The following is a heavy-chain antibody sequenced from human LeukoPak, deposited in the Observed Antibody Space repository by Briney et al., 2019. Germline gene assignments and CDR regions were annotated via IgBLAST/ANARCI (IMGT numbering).Heavy chain of an antibody. V-gene: IGHV1-2*02. CDR1: GYTFTGYY. Sequence: ASVKVSCKTSGYTFTGYYMHWVRQAPAQGLEWMGWINPNSGATTYAQKFQGRVTMTRDTSTSTVYMELSSLRSDDTAVYCCARPLGSLKEYWWFDPWGQGTLVTVSS. CDR2: INPNSGAT. D-gene: IGHD2/OR15-2a*01. CDR3: ARPLGSLKEYWWFDP. J-gene: IGHJ5*02.